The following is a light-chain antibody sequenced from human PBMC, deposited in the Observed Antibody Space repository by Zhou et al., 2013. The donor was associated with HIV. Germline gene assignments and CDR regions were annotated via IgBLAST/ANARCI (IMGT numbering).Light chain of an antibody. J-gene: IGKJ1*01. V-gene: IGKV1-5*03. CDR2: RAS. CDR3: QQYASYSQT. CDR1: QSVGSW. Sequence: ILLTQSPSTLSASVGDRVNITCRASQSVGSWLAWFQQTPGKAPRLLIQRASTLESGVPSRFSGSGSGTEFTLTITSLQPDDFATYYCQQYASYSQTFGQGTKVDIK.